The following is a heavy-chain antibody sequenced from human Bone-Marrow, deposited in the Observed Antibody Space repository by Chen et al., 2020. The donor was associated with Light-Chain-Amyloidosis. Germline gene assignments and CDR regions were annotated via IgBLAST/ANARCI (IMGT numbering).Heavy chain of an antibody. D-gene: IGHD5-12*01. CDR2: IYPDDSDA. V-gene: IGHV5-51*01. CDR3: ARRRDGYNFDY. Sequence: ISCKGSGYTFPNYWTGWVRQMPGKGLEWMGVIYPDDSDARYSPSFEGQVTISADKSITTAYLQWRSLKASDTAMYYCARRRDGYNFDYWGQGTLVTVSS. CDR1: GYTFPNYW. J-gene: IGHJ4*02.